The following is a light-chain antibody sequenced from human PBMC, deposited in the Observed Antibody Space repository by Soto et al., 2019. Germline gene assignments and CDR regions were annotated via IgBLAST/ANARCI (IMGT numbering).Light chain of an antibody. CDR1: QSVSSSY. Sequence: EIVLTQSPGTLSLSPGERATLSCRASQSVSSSYLAWYQQKPGQAPRLLIYGASSRATGIPDRFSGSGSGTDFTLTISRLEPDDFAVYYGQQYGSSSYTFGQGTKLEIK. V-gene: IGKV3-20*01. CDR2: GAS. CDR3: QQYGSSSYT. J-gene: IGKJ2*01.